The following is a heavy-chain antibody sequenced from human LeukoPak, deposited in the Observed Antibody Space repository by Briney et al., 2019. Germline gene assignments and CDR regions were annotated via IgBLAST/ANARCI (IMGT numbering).Heavy chain of an antibody. V-gene: IGHV4-39*01. CDR3: ARGRSTTSTYRNYYYAMDV. J-gene: IGHJ6*02. Sequence: SETLSLTCTVSGGSISSSSYYWGWIRQPPGKGLEWIGSIYYSGSTYYNPSLKSRVTISVDTSKNQFSLKLSSVTAADTAVYYCARGRSTTSTYRNYYYAMDVWGQGTTVTVSS. CDR2: IYYSGST. D-gene: IGHD2-2*01. CDR1: GGSISSSSYY.